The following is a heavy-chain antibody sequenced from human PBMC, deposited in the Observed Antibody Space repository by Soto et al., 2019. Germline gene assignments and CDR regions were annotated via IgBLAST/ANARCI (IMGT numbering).Heavy chain of an antibody. V-gene: IGHV4-38-2*02. CDR3: ARDVDYDTNAYDYFDY. Sequence: SETLSLTCAASGYSIRSGYYWGWLRQPPGKGLAWIGSIYHSGSTYYNPSLKSRVTISVDTSKNQISLKLSSVTAADTAVYYSARDVDYDTNAYDYFDYWSQGTMVT. J-gene: IGHJ4*02. D-gene: IGHD3-22*01. CDR2: IYHSGST. CDR1: GYSIRSGYY.